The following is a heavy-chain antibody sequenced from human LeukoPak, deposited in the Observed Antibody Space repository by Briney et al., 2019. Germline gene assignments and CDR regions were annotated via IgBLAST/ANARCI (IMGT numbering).Heavy chain of an antibody. CDR2: MNPNSGNT. Sequence: ASVKVSCKASGYTFTSYDINWVRQATGQGLEWMGWMNPNSGNTGYAQKFQGRVTMTRNTSISTAYMELSSLRSEDTAVYYCAREGLLLWFGAQDAFDIWGQGTMVTVSS. J-gene: IGHJ3*02. CDR1: GYTFTSYD. D-gene: IGHD3-10*01. CDR3: AREGLLLWFGAQDAFDI. V-gene: IGHV1-8*01.